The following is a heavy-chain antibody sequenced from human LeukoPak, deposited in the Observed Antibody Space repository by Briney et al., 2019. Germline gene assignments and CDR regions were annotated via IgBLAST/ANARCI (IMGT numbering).Heavy chain of an antibody. CDR1: GFTFSSYG. J-gene: IGHJ3*02. D-gene: IGHD6-13*01. Sequence: GGSLRLSCAASGFTFSSYGMHWVRQAPGKGLEWVAVIWYGGSNKYYADSVKGRFTISRDNSKNTLYLQMNSLRAEDTAVYYCARSSSSWGNAFDIWGQGTMVTVSS. V-gene: IGHV3-33*08. CDR3: ARSSSSWGNAFDI. CDR2: IWYGGSNK.